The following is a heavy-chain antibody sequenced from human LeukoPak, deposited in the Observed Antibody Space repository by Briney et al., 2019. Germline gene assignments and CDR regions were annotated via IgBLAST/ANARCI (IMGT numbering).Heavy chain of an antibody. V-gene: IGHV3-74*01. D-gene: IGHD5-12*01. CDR3: AVKGGYNDLDAPFDY. Sequence: PGGSLGFSVEAPGSPSISSWMTWFGKPPGKGLKWASRVNSDGSTTTYADSVKGRFTISRDNAKNTLYLQMNSLRVEDTAVYYCAVKGGYNDLDAPFDYWGPGVLVTVSS. J-gene: IGHJ4*02. CDR2: VNSDGSTT. CDR1: GSPSISSW.